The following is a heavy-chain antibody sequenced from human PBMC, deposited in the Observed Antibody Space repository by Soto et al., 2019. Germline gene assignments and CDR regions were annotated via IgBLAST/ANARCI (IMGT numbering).Heavy chain of an antibody. D-gene: IGHD1-26*01. J-gene: IGHJ5*02. CDR2: IYYSGST. V-gene: IGHV4-31*03. CDR3: ARVLGAAKSWFDP. CDR1: GGSISSGGYY. Sequence: SETLSLTCTVSGGSISSGGYYWSWIRQHPGKGLEWIGYIYYSGSTYYNPSLKSRVTISVDTSKNQFSLKLSSVTAADTAVYYCARVLGAAKSWFDPWGQGTLVTVSS.